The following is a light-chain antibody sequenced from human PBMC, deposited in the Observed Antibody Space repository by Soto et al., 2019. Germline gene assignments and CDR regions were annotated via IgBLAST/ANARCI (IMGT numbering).Light chain of an antibody. Sequence: DIQMTQCPSAMSASVGDRVTITCRASQDIANYLAWFQQKPGKVPQRLIYAASSLQSGVPSRFSGSGSGTEFTLTINSLQPEDFATYYCLQHNSFPPTFGQGTRLEIK. J-gene: IGKJ5*01. CDR3: LQHNSFPPT. CDR2: AAS. CDR1: QDIANY. V-gene: IGKV1-17*03.